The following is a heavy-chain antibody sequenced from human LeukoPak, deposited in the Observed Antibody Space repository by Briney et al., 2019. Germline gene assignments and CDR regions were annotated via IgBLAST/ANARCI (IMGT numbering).Heavy chain of an antibody. CDR3: ATGGPLYYYDSSGYSPLDY. J-gene: IGHJ4*02. CDR2: FDPEDGET. V-gene: IGHV1-24*01. CDR1: GYTLTELS. Sequence: ASVKVSCKVSGYTLTELSMHWVRQAPGKGLEWMGGFDPEDGETIYAQKFQGRVTMTEDTSTDTAYMELSSLRSEDTAVYYCATGGPLYYYDSSGYSPLDYWGQGTLVTVSS. D-gene: IGHD3-22*01.